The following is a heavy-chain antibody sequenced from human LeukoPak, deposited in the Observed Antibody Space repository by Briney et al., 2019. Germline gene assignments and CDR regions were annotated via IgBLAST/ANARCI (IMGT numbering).Heavy chain of an antibody. Sequence: SSATLSLTCTVSGGSISSYGWGWIRQPPRKGLEWSGYIYYSGSTNYNPSLKSRVTISVHTSKNQHSLKLSSVTAADTAVYSCARGAPRRNYDFWSGYPRAYYFDYSGQGTLVTVSS. CDR2: IYYSGST. CDR3: ARGAPRRNYDFWSGYPRAYYFDY. V-gene: IGHV4-59*01. D-gene: IGHD3-3*01. J-gene: IGHJ4*02. CDR1: GGSISSYG.